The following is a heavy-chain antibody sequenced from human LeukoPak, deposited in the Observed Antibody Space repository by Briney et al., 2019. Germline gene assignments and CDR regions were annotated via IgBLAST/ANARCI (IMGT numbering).Heavy chain of an antibody. J-gene: IGHJ5*02. Sequence: SETLSHTCTVSGGSISSYYWSWIRQPPGKGLEWIGHIFYSGSTNYNPSPKSRVTISVDTSKNQFSLKVMSVSATDTAVYYCARGPRWFDPWGQGTLVTVSS. CDR3: ARGPRWFDP. CDR1: GGSISSYY. V-gene: IGHV4-59*01. CDR2: IFYSGST.